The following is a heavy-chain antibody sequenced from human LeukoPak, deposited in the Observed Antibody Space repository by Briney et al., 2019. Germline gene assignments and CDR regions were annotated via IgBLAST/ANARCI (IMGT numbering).Heavy chain of an antibody. Sequence: ASVKVSCMASGGTFSSYAISWVRQAPGQGLEWMGGIIPIFGTANYAQKFQGRVTITADESTSTAYMELSSLRSEDTAVYYCASYCSGGSCYSWGLDYFDYWGQGTLVTVSS. J-gene: IGHJ4*02. CDR2: IIPIFGTA. D-gene: IGHD2-15*01. CDR3: ASYCSGGSCYSWGLDYFDY. V-gene: IGHV1-69*13. CDR1: GGTFSSYA.